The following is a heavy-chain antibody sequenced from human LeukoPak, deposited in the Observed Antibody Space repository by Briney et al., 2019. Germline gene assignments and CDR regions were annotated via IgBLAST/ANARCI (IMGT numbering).Heavy chain of an antibody. CDR1: GFTFSSYG. J-gene: IGHJ4*02. V-gene: IGHV3-30*18. D-gene: IGHD4-17*01. CDR2: ISYDGSNK. CDR3: AKPKTAYGDYPNSFDY. Sequence: GGSLRLSCAASGFTFSSYGMHWVRQAPGKGLEWVAVISYDGSNKYYADSVKGRFTISRDNSKNTLYQQMNSLRAEDTAVYYCAKPKTAYGDYPNSFDYWGQGTLVTVSS.